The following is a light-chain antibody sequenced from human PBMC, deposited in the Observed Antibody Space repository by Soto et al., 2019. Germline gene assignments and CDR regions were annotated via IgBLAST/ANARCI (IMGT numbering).Light chain of an antibody. J-gene: IGLJ2*01. CDR2: DVS. CDR1: SSDVGGYNY. CDR3: SSYTSSSTLDVV. Sequence: QSALTQPDSVSGSPGQSITISCTGTSSDVGGYNYVSWYQQHPGKAPKLMIYDVSNRPSGVSNRFSGSKSGNTASLTISGLQAEDEADSYCSSYTSSSTLDVVFGGGTKLTVL. V-gene: IGLV2-14*01.